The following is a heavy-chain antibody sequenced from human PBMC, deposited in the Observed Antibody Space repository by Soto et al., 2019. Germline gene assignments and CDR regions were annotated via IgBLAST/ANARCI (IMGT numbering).Heavy chain of an antibody. Sequence: GESLKISCKGSGYSFSTNWIGWVRQMPGKGLEWMGTIYPGDSDTRYSPSFQGQVTISADKSITTAYLQWSSLKASDTAIYYCARQSSGYDFWGQGTLVTVSS. J-gene: IGHJ4*02. CDR2: IYPGDSDT. CDR3: ARQSSGYDF. D-gene: IGHD6-19*01. V-gene: IGHV5-51*01. CDR1: GYSFSTNW.